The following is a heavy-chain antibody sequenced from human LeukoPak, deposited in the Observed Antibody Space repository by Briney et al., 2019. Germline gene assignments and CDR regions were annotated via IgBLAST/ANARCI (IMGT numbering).Heavy chain of an antibody. CDR1: GFTVSSNY. D-gene: IGHD1-26*01. Sequence: GGSLRLSCAASGFTVSSNYMSWVRQAPGKGLEWVSVIYSGGSTYYADSVKGRFTISRDNSKNTLYLQMNSLRAEDTAVYYCARVPREVSGSYYFDYWGQGTLVTVSS. CDR3: ARVPREVSGSYYFDY. V-gene: IGHV3-66*01. J-gene: IGHJ4*02. CDR2: IYSGGST.